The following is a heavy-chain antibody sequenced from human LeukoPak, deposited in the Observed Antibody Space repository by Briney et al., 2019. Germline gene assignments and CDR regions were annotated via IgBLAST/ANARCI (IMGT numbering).Heavy chain of an antibody. CDR3: ASCSSTSCSEDYYYGMDV. V-gene: IGHV3-11*04. D-gene: IGHD2-2*01. CDR2: ISSRGSTI. J-gene: IGHJ6*02. CDR1: GFTFSDYY. Sequence: GGSLRLSCAASGFTFSDYYMSWIRQAPGKGLEWVSYISSRGSTIYYADSVKGRFTISRDNSKNTLYLQMNSLRAEDTAVYYCASCSSTSCSEDYYYGMDVWGQGTTVTVSS.